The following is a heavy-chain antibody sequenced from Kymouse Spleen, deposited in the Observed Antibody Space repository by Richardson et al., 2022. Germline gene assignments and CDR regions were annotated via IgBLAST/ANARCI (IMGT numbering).Heavy chain of an antibody. V-gene: IGHV3-74*01. D-gene: IGHD2-2*02. CDR1: GFTFSSYW. J-gene: IGHJ3*02. CDR2: INSDGSST. CDR3: ARDIVVVPAAHAFDI. Sequence: EVQLVESGGGLVQPGGSLRLSCAASGFTFSSYWMHWVRQAPGKGLVWVSRINSDGSSTSYADSVKGRFTISRDNAKNTLYLQMNSLRAEDTAVYYCARDIVVVPAAHAFDIWGQGTMVTVSS.